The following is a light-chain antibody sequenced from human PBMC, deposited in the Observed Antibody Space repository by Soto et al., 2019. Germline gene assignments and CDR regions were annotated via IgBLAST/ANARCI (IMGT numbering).Light chain of an antibody. CDR1: PSISNW. V-gene: IGKV1-5*01. Sequence: DIQMTRSTSTLPSFVGARVTITCRASPSISNWLAWYQQKPGTAPKVLIYHDSNLQSGVPSRFSGSGSGTEFTLTISSLQTDDFATYYCQQYNSYSWTFGQGTKVDIK. CDR2: HDS. J-gene: IGKJ1*01. CDR3: QQYNSYSWT.